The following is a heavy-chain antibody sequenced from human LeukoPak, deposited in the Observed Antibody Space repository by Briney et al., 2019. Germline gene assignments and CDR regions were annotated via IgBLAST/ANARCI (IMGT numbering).Heavy chain of an antibody. CDR2: IWYGGSNK. D-gene: IGHD6-6*01. V-gene: IGHV3-30*02. J-gene: IGHJ6*03. CDR3: AKDVGSSSDYYYYMDV. CDR1: GFTFSSYG. Sequence: GGSLRLSCAASGFTFSSYGMHWVRQAPGKGLEWVAVIWYGGSNKYYADSVKGRFTISRDNSKNTLYLQMNSLRAEDTAVYYCAKDVGSSSDYYYYMDVWGKGTTVTVSS.